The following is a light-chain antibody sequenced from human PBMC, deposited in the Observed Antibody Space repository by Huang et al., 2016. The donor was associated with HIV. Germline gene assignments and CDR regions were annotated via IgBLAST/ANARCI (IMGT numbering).Light chain of an antibody. CDR1: QSVNSGY. CDR2: GAS. J-gene: IGKJ1*01. CDR3: QQYSSSPGT. Sequence: EIVLTQSPGTLSLSPGERATLSCRASQSVNSGYLAWYQQKPGQAPRLLIYGASSRATGIPGRFSGSGSGTDFTLTISRLQPEDFAVYFCQQYSSSPGTFGQGTKVEMK. V-gene: IGKV3-20*01.